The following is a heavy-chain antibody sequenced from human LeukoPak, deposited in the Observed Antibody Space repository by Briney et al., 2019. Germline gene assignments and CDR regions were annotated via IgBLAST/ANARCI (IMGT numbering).Heavy chain of an antibody. V-gene: IGHV4-39*01. CDR2: IYYTGST. Sequence: PSETLSLTCTVSGGSISSSSYYWGWIRQPPGKGLEWIGSIYYTGSTYYNPSLKSRITILLGTSKNQISLKLSSVTAADTAVYYCSRGSYDILTGYSTLGEFWGQGTLVTVSS. CDR1: GGSISSSSYY. CDR3: SRGSYDILTGYSTLGEF. D-gene: IGHD3-9*01. J-gene: IGHJ4*02.